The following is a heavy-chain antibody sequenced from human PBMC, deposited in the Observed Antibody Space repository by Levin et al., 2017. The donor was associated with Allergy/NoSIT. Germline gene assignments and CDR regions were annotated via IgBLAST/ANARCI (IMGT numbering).Heavy chain of an antibody. CDR1: GFAFSSYA. D-gene: IGHD3-16*02. CDR2: ISGTGGNT. CDR3: AKHSNDYVWGSYRYSNAFDI. Sequence: LSLTCAASGFAFSSYAMSWVRQAPGKGLEWVSSISGTGGNTYYADSVKGRFTISRDNSKNTLFLQMNSLGAEDTAVYYCAKHSNDYVWGSYRYSNAFDIWGQGTMVTVSS. J-gene: IGHJ3*02. V-gene: IGHV3-23*01.